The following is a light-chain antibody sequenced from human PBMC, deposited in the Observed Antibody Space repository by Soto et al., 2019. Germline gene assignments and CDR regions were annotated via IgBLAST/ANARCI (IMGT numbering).Light chain of an antibody. Sequence: QSVLTQPPSVSAAPGQKVTISCSGSSSNIGNNYVSWYQQLPGTAPKLLIYDNNKRPSGIPDRFSGSKSGTSATLSITGLHTGDEADYYCRTCYSSLSAVVFGGWTQLTVL. CDR1: SSNIGNNY. CDR2: DNN. V-gene: IGLV1-51*01. J-gene: IGLJ2*01. CDR3: RTCYSSLSAVV.